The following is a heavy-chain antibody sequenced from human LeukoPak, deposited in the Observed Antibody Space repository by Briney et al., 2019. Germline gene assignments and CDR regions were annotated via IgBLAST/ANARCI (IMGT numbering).Heavy chain of an antibody. Sequence: SGTLSLTCAVSGGSISSSNWWSWVRQPPGKGLEWIGEIYHSGSTNYNPSLKSRVTISVDKSKNQFSLKLSSVTAADTAVYYCAMPRYCSGGSCYHSDTFDYWGQGTLVTVSS. CDR3: AMPRYCSGGSCYHSDTFDY. CDR2: IYHSGST. CDR1: GGSISSSNW. J-gene: IGHJ4*02. D-gene: IGHD2-15*01. V-gene: IGHV4-4*02.